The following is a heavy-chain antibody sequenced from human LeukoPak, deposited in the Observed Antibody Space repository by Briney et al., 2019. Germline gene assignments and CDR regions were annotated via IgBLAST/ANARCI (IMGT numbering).Heavy chain of an antibody. D-gene: IGHD2-21*01. J-gene: IGHJ4*02. CDR1: GLTVSSNY. CDR2: IYSGGST. V-gene: IGHV3-53*01. CDR3: ARRIPLDD. Sequence: GGSLRLSCAASGLTVSSNYMSCVRQAPGKGLEWVSVIYSGGSTYYADSVKGRFTISRDSSKNTLYLQMNSLRAEDTAVYYCARRIPLDDWGQGTLVTVSS.